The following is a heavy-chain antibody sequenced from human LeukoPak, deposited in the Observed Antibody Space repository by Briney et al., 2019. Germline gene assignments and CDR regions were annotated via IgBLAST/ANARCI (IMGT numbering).Heavy chain of an antibody. CDR3: ARAARGGDFWSGYYNYYYYMDV. D-gene: IGHD3-3*01. Sequence: GGSLRLSCAASGFTFSDDYMSWIRQAPGKGLEWVSYISSSGSTIYYADSVKGRFTISRDNAKNSLYLQMNSLRAEDTAVYYCARAARGGDFWSGYYNYYYYMDVWGKGTTVTVSS. CDR2: ISSSGSTI. V-gene: IGHV3-11*01. CDR1: GFTFSDDY. J-gene: IGHJ6*03.